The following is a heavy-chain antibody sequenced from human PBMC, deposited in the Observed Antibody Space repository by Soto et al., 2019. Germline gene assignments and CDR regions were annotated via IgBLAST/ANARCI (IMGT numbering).Heavy chain of an antibody. V-gene: IGHV4-59*01. CDR1: GDSISTYY. CDR2: LYYGRSA. J-gene: IGHJ4*02. CDR3: ALRSMAVVPEY. Sequence: QVQLQESGPGLVKPSETLSLTCAVSGDSISTYYCMWIRQPPGKGLESIGYLYYGRSANYNPSLKSRVTLSVDTSTNQCALTLTSMTAADTAVYYCALRSMAVVPEYWGQGTLVTVSS. D-gene: IGHD3-22*01.